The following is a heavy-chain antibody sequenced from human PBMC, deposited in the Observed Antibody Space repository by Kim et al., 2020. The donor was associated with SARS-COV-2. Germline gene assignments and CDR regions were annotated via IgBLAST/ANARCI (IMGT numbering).Heavy chain of an antibody. D-gene: IGHD6-19*01. CDR1: GGSFCGYY. Sequence: SETLSLTCAVYGGSFCGYYWSWIRQPPGKGLEWIGEINHSGSTNYNPSLKSRVTISVDTSKNQFSLKLSSVTAADTAVYYCARDERIGIAVAGTSFDYWGQGTLVTVSS. J-gene: IGHJ4*02. CDR3: ARDERIGIAVAGTSFDY. CDR2: INHSGST. V-gene: IGHV4-34*01.